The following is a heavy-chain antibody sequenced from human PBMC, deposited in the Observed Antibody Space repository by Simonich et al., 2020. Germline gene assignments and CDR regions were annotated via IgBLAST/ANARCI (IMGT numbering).Heavy chain of an antibody. Sequence: QVQLVQSGAEVKKPVASVKVSCKASGYTFTRYGISWGRQAPGQWLEWMGLDNTNNVNTNYAHKLQGRVTMTTDKSTSKAYMELRSLRSDDTAVYYCARSTTGTTAFDIWGQGTMVTVSS. J-gene: IGHJ3*02. CDR1: GYTFTRYG. V-gene: IGHV1-18*01. CDR3: ARSTTGTTAFDI. CDR2: DNTNNVNT. D-gene: IGHD1-1*01.